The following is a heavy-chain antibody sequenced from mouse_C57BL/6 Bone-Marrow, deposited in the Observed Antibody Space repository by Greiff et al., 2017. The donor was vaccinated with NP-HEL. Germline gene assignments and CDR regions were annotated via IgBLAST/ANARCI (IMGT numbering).Heavy chain of an antibody. CDR2: FYPGSGSI. V-gene: IGHV1-62-2*01. CDR1: GYTFTEYT. Sequence: QVQLQQPGAELVKPGASVKLSCKASGYTFTEYTIHWVKQRSGQGLEWIGWFYPGSGSIKYNEKFKDKATLTADKSSSTVYMELSRLTSEDSAVYFCARHGSRRQRRLLYFDYWGQGTTLTVSS. J-gene: IGHJ2*01. D-gene: IGHD3-2*02. CDR3: ARHGSRRQRRLLYFDY.